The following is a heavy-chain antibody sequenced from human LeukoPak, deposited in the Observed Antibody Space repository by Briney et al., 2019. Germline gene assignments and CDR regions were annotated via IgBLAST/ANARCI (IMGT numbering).Heavy chain of an antibody. CDR1: GFTFSDHY. J-gene: IGHJ6*02. D-gene: IGHD2-15*01. Sequence: PGGSLRLSCAASGFTFSDHYMDWVRQAPGKGLEWVGLTRNKANSYTTEYAAAVKGRFTISRDDSKNSLYLQMNSLKTEDTAVYYCAKGSRRYCSGGSCPKYYSYGMDVWGQGTTATVSS. V-gene: IGHV3-72*01. CDR3: AKGSRRYCSGGSCPKYYSYGMDV. CDR2: TRNKANSYTT.